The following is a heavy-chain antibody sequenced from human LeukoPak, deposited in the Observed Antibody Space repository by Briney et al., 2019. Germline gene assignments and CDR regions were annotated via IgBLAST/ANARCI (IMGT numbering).Heavy chain of an antibody. V-gene: IGHV2-5*01. D-gene: IGHD4-17*01. CDR3: AHTSPYDDYCEAFDV. CDR2: IYWSYDYRYTDDL. CDR1: AFSLSIPRVG. J-gene: IGHJ3*01. Sequence: SGPTLLQLPQTLTLTCTFSAFSLSIPRVGVGWIRQSPGKALEWLALIYWSYDYRYTDDLRYSPSVKTRLIIAKDTSKNQVVLSMTNMDPVDTATYYCAHTSPYDDYCEAFDVWGQGTMVTVSS.